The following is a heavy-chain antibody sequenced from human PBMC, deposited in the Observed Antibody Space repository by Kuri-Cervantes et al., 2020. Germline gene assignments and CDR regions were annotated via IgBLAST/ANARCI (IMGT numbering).Heavy chain of an antibody. D-gene: IGHD3-22*01. CDR1: GYTFTGYY. CDR2: INPNSGGT. J-gene: IGHJ6*02. CDR3: ARDLRYYYDSSPKRGYGMDV. V-gene: IGHV1-2*04. Sequence: ASVKVSCKASGYTFTGYYMHWVRQATGQGLEWMGWINPNSGGTNYAQKFQGWATMTRDTSISTAYMELSRLRSEDTAVYYCARDLRYYYDSSPKRGYGMDVWGQGTTVTVSS.